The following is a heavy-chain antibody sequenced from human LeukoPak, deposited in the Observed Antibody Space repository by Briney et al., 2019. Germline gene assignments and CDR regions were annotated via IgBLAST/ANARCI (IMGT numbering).Heavy chain of an antibody. CDR3: ARGRLYGSAPIGDA. J-gene: IGHJ5*02. V-gene: IGHV4-34*01. D-gene: IGHD3-10*01. Sequence: SETLSLTCAVYGGSFSGYYWSWIRQPPGKGLEWIGEINHSGSTNYNPSLKSRVTISVDTSKNQFSLKLSSVTAADTAVYYCARGRLYGSAPIGDAWGQGTRVTVSS. CDR1: GGSFSGYY. CDR2: INHSGST.